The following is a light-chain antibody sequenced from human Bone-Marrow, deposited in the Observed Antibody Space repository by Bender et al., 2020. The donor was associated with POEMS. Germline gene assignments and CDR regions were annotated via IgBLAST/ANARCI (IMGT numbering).Light chain of an antibody. J-gene: IGLJ2*01. CDR2: DVT. CDR3: SSFASSLTLV. V-gene: IGLV2-14*03. CDR1: TSDIGAYDF. Sequence: QSALTQPASVSGSPGQSITISCTGTTSDIGAYDFVSWFQQHPGKAPKLIIYDVTHRPSGVSNRFSGSKSGSTASLTISGLQADDEADYYCSSFASSLTLVFGGGTKVTVL.